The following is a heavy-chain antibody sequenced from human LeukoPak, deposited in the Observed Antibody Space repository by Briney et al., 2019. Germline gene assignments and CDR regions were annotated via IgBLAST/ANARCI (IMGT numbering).Heavy chain of an antibody. Sequence: GGSLRLSCAASGFSFSSHSMNWVRQAPGKGLEWVSSVSSSSSFIYYADSVKGRFTISRDNAKKSLYLQMNSLRAEDTAVYYCARDLWGTTPAPIPWGQGTLVIVSS. CDR1: GFSFSSHS. CDR3: ARDLWGTTPAPIP. D-gene: IGHD2-2*01. CDR2: VSSSSSFI. V-gene: IGHV3-21*01. J-gene: IGHJ5*02.